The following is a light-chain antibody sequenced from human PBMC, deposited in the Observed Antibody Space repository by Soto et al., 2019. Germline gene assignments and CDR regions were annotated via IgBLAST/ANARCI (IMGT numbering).Light chain of an antibody. CDR3: SSYTRSSTLYV. CDR1: SSEVGGYNY. CDR2: DVS. V-gene: IGLV2-14*01. J-gene: IGLJ1*01. Sequence: QSALTQPASVSGSPGQSITISCTGTSSEVGGYNYVSWYQQHPGKAPKLMIYDVSNRPSGVSNRFSGSKSGNTASLTISGLQDEDEADYYCSSYTRSSTLYVFGTGTKLTVL.